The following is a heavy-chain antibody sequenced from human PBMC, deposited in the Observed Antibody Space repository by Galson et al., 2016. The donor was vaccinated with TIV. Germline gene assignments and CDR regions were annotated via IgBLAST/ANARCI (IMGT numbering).Heavy chain of an antibody. J-gene: IGHJ3*02. CDR1: GFTFSDYW. CDR2: INSYGSST. V-gene: IGHV3-74*03. D-gene: IGHD2-21*01. Sequence: SLRLSCAASGFTFSDYWMHWVRQAPGKGLVGVSRINSYGSSTTYADSVKGRFTISRDNAKNTLYLQMNSLRAEDTAVYYCAREPYSPLMLDIWGQRTIVTVPS. CDR3: AREPYSPLMLDI.